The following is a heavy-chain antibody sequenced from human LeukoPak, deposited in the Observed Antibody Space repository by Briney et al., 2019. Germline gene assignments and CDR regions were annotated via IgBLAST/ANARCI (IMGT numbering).Heavy chain of an antibody. CDR2: IFNSGST. Sequence: PSETLSLTCAVSGYSISSGDYWGWVRQPPGKGLEWIGSIFNSGSTYYNPSLKSRVTISADTSKRHFSLKLGSVTAADTAVYYCARDYSSSWYPHRRYFDYWGQGTLVTVSS. V-gene: IGHV4-38-2*02. J-gene: IGHJ4*02. D-gene: IGHD6-13*01. CDR3: ARDYSSSWYPHRRYFDY. CDR1: GYSISSGDY.